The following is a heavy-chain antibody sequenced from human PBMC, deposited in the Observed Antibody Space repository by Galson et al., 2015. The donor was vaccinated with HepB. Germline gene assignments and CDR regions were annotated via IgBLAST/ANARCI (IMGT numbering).Heavy chain of an antibody. D-gene: IGHD3-16*01. CDR2: INTGNGNK. Sequence: SVKVSCKASGYTFTDFPIHWVRQAPGQGLEWMACINTGNGNKKSSQKFQDRVTITRHTSASTAYMALHSLISEETAIYYCARDQGGASKTFIHWGQGTLVSVSS. CDR3: ARDQGGASKTFIH. V-gene: IGHV1-3*04. CDR1: GYTFTDFP. J-gene: IGHJ4*02.